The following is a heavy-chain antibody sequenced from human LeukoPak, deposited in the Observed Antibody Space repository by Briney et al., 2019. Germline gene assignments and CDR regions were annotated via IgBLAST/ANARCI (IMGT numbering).Heavy chain of an antibody. V-gene: IGHV1-3*01. CDR3: ARDRWWEPTDFSFDY. CDR1: GYTFTSYA. Sequence: ASVKVSCKASGYTFTSYAMRWVRQAPGQRLEWMGWINAGNGNTKYSQKFQGRVTITRDTSASTAYMELSSLRSEDTAVYYCARDRWWEPTDFSFDYWGQGTLVTVSS. J-gene: IGHJ4*02. CDR2: INAGNGNT. D-gene: IGHD1-26*01.